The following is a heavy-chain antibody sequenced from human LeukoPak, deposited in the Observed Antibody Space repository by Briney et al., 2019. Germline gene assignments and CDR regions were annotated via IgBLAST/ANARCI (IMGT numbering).Heavy chain of an antibody. J-gene: IGHJ4*02. V-gene: IGHV3-48*04. CDR2: ISSSSSTI. CDR3: ARLTRGYSGYDYFDY. D-gene: IGHD5-12*01. CDR1: GFTFSSYS. Sequence: GGSLRLSCAASGFTFSSYSMNWVRQAPGEGLEWVSYISSSSSTIYYADSVKGRFTISRDNAKNSLYLQMNSLRAEDTAVYYCARLTRGYSGYDYFDYWGQGTLVTVSS.